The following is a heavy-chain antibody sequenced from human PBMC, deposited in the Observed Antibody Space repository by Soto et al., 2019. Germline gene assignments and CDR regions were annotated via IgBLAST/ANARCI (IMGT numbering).Heavy chain of an antibody. CDR2: ISSSSSYI. V-gene: IGHV3-21*01. J-gene: IGHJ6*02. CDR1: GFTFSSYS. Sequence: EVQLVESGGGLVKPGGSLRLSCAASGFTFSSYSMNWVRQAPGKGLEWVSSISSSSSYIYYADSVKGRFTISRDNAKNSLYLKMNSLRAEDTAVYYCARDGRGGGGYCSGGSCYSGHYGMDVWGQGTTVTVSS. CDR3: ARDGRGGGGYCSGGSCYSGHYGMDV. D-gene: IGHD2-15*01.